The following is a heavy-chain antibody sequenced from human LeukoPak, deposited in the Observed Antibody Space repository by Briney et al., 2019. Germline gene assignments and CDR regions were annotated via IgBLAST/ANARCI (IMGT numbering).Heavy chain of an antibody. V-gene: IGHV3-53*01. CDR1: GFTVSSNY. J-gene: IGHJ4*02. CDR3: ARTYSGSFHDY. CDR2: IYSGGNT. D-gene: IGHD1-26*01. Sequence: AGGSLRLSCAASGFTVSSNYLSWVRQAPGKGLEWVSVIYSGGNTYYADSVKGRFTISRDNSKNTLYLQMNSLRAEDTAVYFCARTYSGSFHDYWGQGTLVTVSS.